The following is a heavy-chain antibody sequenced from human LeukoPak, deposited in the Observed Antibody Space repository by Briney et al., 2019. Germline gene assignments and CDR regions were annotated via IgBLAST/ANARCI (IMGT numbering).Heavy chain of an antibody. V-gene: IGHV3-66*01. CDR2: IYSGDST. D-gene: IGHD3-22*01. CDR3: ARGPRDYYDSSVGAFDI. CDR1: GFTVGSNY. J-gene: IGHJ3*02. Sequence: GGSLRLSCAASGFTVGSNYMSWVRQAPGKGLEWVAVIYSGDSTYYADSVKGRFTISRDNSKNTLYLQMNSLRAEDTAVYYCARGPRDYYDSSVGAFDIWGQGTMVTVSS.